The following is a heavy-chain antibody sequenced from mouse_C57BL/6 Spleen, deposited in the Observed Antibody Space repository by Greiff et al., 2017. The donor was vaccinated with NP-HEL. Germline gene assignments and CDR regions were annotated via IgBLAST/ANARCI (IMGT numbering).Heavy chain of an antibody. J-gene: IGHJ3*01. V-gene: IGHV3-6*01. CDR2: ISYDGSN. Sequence: DVKLQESGPGLVKPSQSLSLTCSVTGYSITSGYYWNWIRQFPGNKLEWMGYISYDGSNNYNPSLKNRISITRDTSKNQFFLKLNSVTTEDTATYYCARDRDYGSSSFAYWGQGTLVTVSA. D-gene: IGHD1-1*01. CDR3: ARDRDYGSSSFAY. CDR1: GYSITSGYY.